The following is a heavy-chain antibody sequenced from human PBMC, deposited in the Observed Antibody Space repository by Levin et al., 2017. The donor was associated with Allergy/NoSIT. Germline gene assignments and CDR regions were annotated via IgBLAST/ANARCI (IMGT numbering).Heavy chain of an antibody. J-gene: IGHJ4*02. Sequence: SCAASGFTFNNYAMSWVRQAPGKGLEWVSAIINSGVGTYYADSVKGRFTISRDNSKNTMYLQMYSLRAEDTAVYFCAKDAIRGSDQPYYFDYWGQGTLVTASS. D-gene: IGHD6-19*01. CDR1: GFTFNNYA. V-gene: IGHV3-23*01. CDR3: AKDAIRGSDQPYYFDY. CDR2: IINSGVGT.